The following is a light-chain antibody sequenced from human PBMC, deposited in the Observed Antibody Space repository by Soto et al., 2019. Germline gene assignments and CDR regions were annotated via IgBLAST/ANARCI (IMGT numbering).Light chain of an antibody. CDR1: ETLRHRDGKTY. CDR3: IQTIQPAFT. V-gene: IGKV2D-29*01. J-gene: IGKJ2*01. Sequence: EIVMPQNPLSLSVTPGQPASISCKSSETLRHRDGKTYLYWYLQRTGQPPQLLIHEASNRFSGVPDRFRGSGSETDFTLKISRVEAADVGVYYCIQTIQPAFTFGQGTKLVIK. CDR2: EAS.